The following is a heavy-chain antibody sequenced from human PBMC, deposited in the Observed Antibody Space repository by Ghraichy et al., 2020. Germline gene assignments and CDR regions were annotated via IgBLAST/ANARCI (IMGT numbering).Heavy chain of an antibody. J-gene: IGHJ6*02. Sequence: ASVKVSCKASGYTFTSYDINWVRQATGQGLEWMGWMNPNSGNTGYAQKFQGRVTMTRNTSISTAYMELSSLRSEDTAVYYCARGKGRSIAARATKYGMDVWGQGTTVTVSS. CDR1: GYTFTSYD. CDR2: MNPNSGNT. D-gene: IGHD6-6*01. V-gene: IGHV1-8*01. CDR3: ARGKGRSIAARATKYGMDV.